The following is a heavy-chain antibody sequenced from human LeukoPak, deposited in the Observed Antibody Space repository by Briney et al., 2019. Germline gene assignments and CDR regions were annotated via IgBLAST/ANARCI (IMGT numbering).Heavy chain of an antibody. V-gene: IGHV3-53*01. CDR3: ARGHTTGYCSGGSCGHYYYYGMDV. D-gene: IGHD2-15*01. CDR1: GFTVSNNY. CDR2: IYSGGST. Sequence: GGSLRLSCAASGFTVSNNYMSWVRQAPGKGLEWVSVIYSGGSTYYADSVKGRFTISRDNSKNTLYLQMNSLRAEDTAVYYCARGHTTGYCSGGSCGHYYYYGMDVWGQGTTVTVSS. J-gene: IGHJ6*02.